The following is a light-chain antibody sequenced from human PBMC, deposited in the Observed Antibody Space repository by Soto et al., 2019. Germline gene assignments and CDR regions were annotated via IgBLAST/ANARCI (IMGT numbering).Light chain of an antibody. V-gene: IGKV3-11*01. CDR3: QQRSNWPYT. J-gene: IGKJ2*01. CDR1: QSVSSY. CDR2: DAS. Sequence: EIVLTQSPATLSLSPGERATLSCMASQSVSSYLAWYQQNPGQAPRLLIYDASNRATGIPARFSGSGSGTDFTRTISSLEPEDVAVYSCQQRSNWPYTFGQGTKLEIK.